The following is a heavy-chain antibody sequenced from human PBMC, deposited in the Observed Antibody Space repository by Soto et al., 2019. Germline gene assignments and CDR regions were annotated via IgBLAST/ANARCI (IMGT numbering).Heavy chain of an antibody. V-gene: IGHV1-69*13. J-gene: IGHJ6*02. Sequence: SVKVSCKASGGTFSSYAISWVRQAPGQGLEWMGGIIPIFGTANYAQKFQGRVTITADESTSTAYMELSSLRSEDTAVYYCARDPITIFGVGQGYYYGMDVWGQGTTVT. CDR3: ARDPITIFGVGQGYYYGMDV. CDR2: IIPIFGTA. CDR1: GGTFSSYA. D-gene: IGHD3-3*01.